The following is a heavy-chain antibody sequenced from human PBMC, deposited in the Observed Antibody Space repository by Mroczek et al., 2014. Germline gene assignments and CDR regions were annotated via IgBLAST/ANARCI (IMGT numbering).Heavy chain of an antibody. J-gene: IGHJ6*02. Sequence: KESGPGLVKPSETLSLTCTVSGGSISSYYWSWIRQPPGKGLEWIGYIYYSGSTNYNPSLKSRVTISVDTSKNQFSLKLSSVTAADTAVYYCARGGVRGDPNYYYGMDVWGQGTTVTVSS. V-gene: IGHV4-59*01. D-gene: IGHD3-10*01. CDR3: ARGGVRGDPNYYYGMDV. CDR2: IYYSGST. CDR1: GGSISSYY.